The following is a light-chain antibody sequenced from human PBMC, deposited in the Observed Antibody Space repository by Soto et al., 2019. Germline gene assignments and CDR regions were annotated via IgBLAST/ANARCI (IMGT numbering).Light chain of an antibody. CDR3: QQRTNWPPLT. J-gene: IGKJ4*01. CDR2: GAS. Sequence: EVVLTQSPVTLSLAPGERATLSCRASQSVSGYLAWYQQKPDQAPRLLIHGASTRATGTPARFSGSGSGTEFTLTISSLQSEDFAVYYCQQRTNWPPLTFGGGTKVDIK. CDR1: QSVSGY. V-gene: IGKV3-11*01.